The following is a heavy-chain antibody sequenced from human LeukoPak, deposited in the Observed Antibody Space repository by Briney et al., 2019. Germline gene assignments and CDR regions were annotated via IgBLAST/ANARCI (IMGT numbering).Heavy chain of an antibody. D-gene: IGHD3-9*01. CDR2: IYSSGTT. J-gene: IGHJ5*02. V-gene: IGHV4-39*07. CDR1: GGSISSSSYY. Sequence: SETLSLTCTVSGGSISSSSYYWGWIRQTPGKGLEWIGSIYSSGTTYYNPSLKSRVTISVDTSKNQFSLKLSSVTAADTAMYFCVRDLHYDILTGYYIRWFDPWGQGTLVTVSS. CDR3: VRDLHYDILTGYYIRWFDP.